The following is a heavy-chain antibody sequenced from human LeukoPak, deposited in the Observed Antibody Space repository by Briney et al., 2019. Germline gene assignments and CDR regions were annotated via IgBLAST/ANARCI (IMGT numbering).Heavy chain of an antibody. CDR2: MSGSAGNT. CDR3: AKNKGYSSGWFDY. J-gene: IGHJ4*02. CDR1: GFTINSYA. D-gene: IGHD6-19*01. V-gene: IGHV3-23*01. Sequence: GGSLRLSCAVSGFTINSYAMSWVRQAPGKGLEWVSTMSGSAGNTYYADSVKGRFTISRDNSKNTLYLQMNSLRAEDTAVYYCAKNKGYSSGWFDYWGQGTLVTVSS.